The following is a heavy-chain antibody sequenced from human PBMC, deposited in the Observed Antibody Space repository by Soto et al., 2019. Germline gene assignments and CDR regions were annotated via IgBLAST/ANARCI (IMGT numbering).Heavy chain of an antibody. CDR3: ASQKLDVPAFFDN. CDR2: IYYSGST. D-gene: IGHD3-3*02. J-gene: IGHJ4*02. V-gene: IGHV4-39*01. Sequence: ETLSLTCTVSGCSSSSSSYYWGWIRQPPGKGLEWIGSIYYSGSTYYNPSLKSRVTKSIETSANQFSLKLTSVTAEDTAVYYCASQKLDVPAFFDNWGQGTLVTVSS. CDR1: GCSSSSSSYY.